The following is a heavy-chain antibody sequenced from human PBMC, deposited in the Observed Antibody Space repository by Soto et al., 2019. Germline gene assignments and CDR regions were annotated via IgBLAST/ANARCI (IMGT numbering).Heavy chain of an antibody. V-gene: IGHV3-11*06. CDR1: GFTFGDSY. J-gene: IGHJ5*02. D-gene: IGHD2-15*01. CDR3: VRGGGRGHFDP. CDR2: ISTGTRYL. Sequence: GGSLRLSCAGSGFTFGDSYMSWIRQAPGKGLEWLSNISTGTRYLTYADSVKGRFTISRDNTKRSLYLQMISLTAADTAIYYCVRGGGRGHFDPWGQGTMVTVSS.